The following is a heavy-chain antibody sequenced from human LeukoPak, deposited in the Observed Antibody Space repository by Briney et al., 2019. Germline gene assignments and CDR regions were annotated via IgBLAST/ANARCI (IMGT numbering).Heavy chain of an antibody. CDR1: GGTFSTYA. V-gene: IGHV1-69*04. CDR2: IIPILGIA. J-gene: IGHJ5*02. CDR3: ARANSSSWYLEVWFDP. D-gene: IGHD6-13*01. Sequence: ASVKVSCTASGGTFSTYAISWVRQAPGQGLEWMGRIIPILGIANYAQKFQGRVTITADKSTSTAYMELSSLRSEDTAVYYCARANSSSWYLEVWFDPWGQGTLVTVSS.